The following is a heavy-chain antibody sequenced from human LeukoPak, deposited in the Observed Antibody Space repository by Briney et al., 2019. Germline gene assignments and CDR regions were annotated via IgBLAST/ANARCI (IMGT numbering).Heavy chain of an antibody. CDR3: ARAYCSGGSCYSADY. V-gene: IGHV1-18*01. D-gene: IGHD2-15*01. J-gene: IGHJ4*02. CDR2: ISAYNGNT. CDR1: GYTLTSYG. Sequence: GASVKVSCKASGYTLTSYGISWVRQAPGQGLEWMGWISAYNGNTNYAQKLQGRVTMTTDTSTSTAYMELRSLRSDDTAVYYCARAYCSGGSCYSADYWGQGTLVTVFS.